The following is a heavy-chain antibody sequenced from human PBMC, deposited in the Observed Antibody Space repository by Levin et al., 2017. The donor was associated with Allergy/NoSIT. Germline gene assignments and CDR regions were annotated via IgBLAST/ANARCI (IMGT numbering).Heavy chain of an antibody. CDR3: ARDFAWLSGSNVFDV. D-gene: IGHD5-24*01. Sequence: PSETLSLTCTVSGGSIFSYYWSWIRQSPGKGLEWIGDIYYSGSTNYSPSLKSRVTMSIDTSKRQFSLKMKSVAAADTAIYFCARDFAWLSGSNVFDVWGQGLLVIVSS. CDR1: GGSIFSYY. J-gene: IGHJ3*01. V-gene: IGHV4-59*01. CDR2: IYYSGST.